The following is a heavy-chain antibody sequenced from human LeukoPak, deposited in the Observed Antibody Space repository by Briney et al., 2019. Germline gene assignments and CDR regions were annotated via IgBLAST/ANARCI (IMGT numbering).Heavy chain of an antibody. CDR2: IKSKTDGGTT. Sequence: GGSLRLSCAASGFTFSNAWMSWVRQAPGKGLEWVGRIKSKTDGGTTDYAAPVKGRFTISRDDSKNTLYLQMNSLKTEDTAVYYCTTFFGQQLVRSFDYWGQGTLVTVSS. CDR1: GFTFSNAW. CDR3: TTFFGQQLVRSFDY. D-gene: IGHD6-13*01. V-gene: IGHV3-15*01. J-gene: IGHJ4*02.